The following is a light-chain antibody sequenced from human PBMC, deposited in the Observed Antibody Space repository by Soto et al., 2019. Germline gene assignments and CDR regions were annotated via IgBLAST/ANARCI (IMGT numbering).Light chain of an antibody. J-gene: IGKJ5*01. CDR2: DAS. CDR1: QSISSY. Sequence: EIVLTQSPAMLSLSPGERATLSCRASQSISSYLAWYQQKPGQAPRLLVYDASSRATGIPDRFSGSGSGTDFTLTISRLEPEDFAVYYCQQYGSSSITFGQGTRLEIK. V-gene: IGKV3-20*01. CDR3: QQYGSSSIT.